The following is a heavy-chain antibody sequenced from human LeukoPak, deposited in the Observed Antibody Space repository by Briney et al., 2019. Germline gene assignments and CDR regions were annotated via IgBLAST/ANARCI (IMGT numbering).Heavy chain of an antibody. J-gene: IGHJ5*02. CDR3: ARGGVAIPAANNWFDP. CDR1: GDSINPYY. V-gene: IGHV4-59*01. D-gene: IGHD2-2*01. Sequence: SETLSLTCAVSGDSINPYYWSWIRQPPGKGLEWIGYIYYSGNTNYNPSLKSRVIISADTSKNQYSLRLSSVAAADTAVYYCARGGVAIPAANNWFDPWGQGTLVTVSS. CDR2: IYYSGNT.